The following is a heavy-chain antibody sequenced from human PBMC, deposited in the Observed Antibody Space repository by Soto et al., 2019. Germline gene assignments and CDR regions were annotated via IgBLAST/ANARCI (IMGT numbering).Heavy chain of an antibody. V-gene: IGHV3-74*01. J-gene: IGHJ4*02. Sequence: EVQLVESGGGLVQPGGSLRLSCVASGFTFNYYWMHWVRQSPGKGLVWVSRIQSDGSSPDYVDSVKGRFTISRDHAKNTLYLQMTQLRGEATAVYYCARGGDPDYWGQGTLVTVSS. D-gene: IGHD3-16*01. CDR3: ARGGDPDY. CDR1: GFTFNYYW. CDR2: IQSDGSSP.